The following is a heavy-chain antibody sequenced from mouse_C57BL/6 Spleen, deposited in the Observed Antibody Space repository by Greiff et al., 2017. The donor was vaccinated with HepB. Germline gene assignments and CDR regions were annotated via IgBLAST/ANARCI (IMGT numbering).Heavy chain of an antibody. CDR3: ATHYYGSSSEAMDY. CDR1: GFNIKDYY. D-gene: IGHD1-1*01. V-gene: IGHV14-2*01. Sequence: EVQRVESGAELVKPGASVKLSCTASGFNIKDYYMHWVKQRTEQGLEWIGRIDPEDGETKYAPKFQGKATITADTSSNTAYLQLSSLTSEDTAVYYCATHYYGSSSEAMDYWGQGTSVTVSS. J-gene: IGHJ4*01. CDR2: IDPEDGET.